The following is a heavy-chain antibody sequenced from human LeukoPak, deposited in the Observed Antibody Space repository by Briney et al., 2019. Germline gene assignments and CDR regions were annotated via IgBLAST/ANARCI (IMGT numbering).Heavy chain of an antibody. V-gene: IGHV3-49*04. Sequence: GGSLRLSCTASGFTFGDYAMSWVRQAPGKGLEWVCFIRSKAYGGTTEYAASVKVRFTISRDDSKSIAYLQMNILKPEKTPVYHGITDRATMVRGVISLYYYGMDVWGKGTTVTVSS. CDR3: ITDRATMVRGVISLYYYGMDV. J-gene: IGHJ6*04. CDR2: IRSKAYGGTT. CDR1: GFTFGDYA. D-gene: IGHD3-10*01.